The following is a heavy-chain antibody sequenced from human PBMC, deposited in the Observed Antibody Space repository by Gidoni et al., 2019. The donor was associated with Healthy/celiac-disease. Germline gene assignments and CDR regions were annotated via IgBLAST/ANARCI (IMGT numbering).Heavy chain of an antibody. CDR3: ARGGAVTIAAPFDY. J-gene: IGHJ4*02. CDR1: GQTFTSYG. Sequence: VQLGQSGAEVKKPGASVKGSCKASGQTFTSYGIIWVRQAPGQGLEGMGWISAYNGNTNYAQKLQGRVTMTTDTSTSTAYMELRSLRSDDTAVYYCARGGAVTIAAPFDYWGQGTLVTVSS. V-gene: IGHV1-18*01. CDR2: ISAYNGNT. D-gene: IGHD4-4*01.